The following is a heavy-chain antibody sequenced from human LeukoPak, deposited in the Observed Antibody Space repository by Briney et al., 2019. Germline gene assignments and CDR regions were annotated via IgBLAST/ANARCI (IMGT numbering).Heavy chain of an antibody. J-gene: IGHJ5*02. Sequence: SETLSLTCTVSGGSNTSYYWSWIRQPPGKGLEWIGYSHPSGNSSYSPSLESRVTISIDTSRNQFSLKLSSVTAADTAVYYCARKAPKKAWFDPWGQGTLVTVSS. CDR3: ARKAPKKAWFDP. V-gene: IGHV4-4*09. CDR2: SHPSGNS. CDR1: GGSNTSYY.